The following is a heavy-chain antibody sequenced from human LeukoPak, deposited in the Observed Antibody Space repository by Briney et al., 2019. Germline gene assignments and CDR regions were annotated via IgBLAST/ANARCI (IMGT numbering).Heavy chain of an antibody. V-gene: IGHV1-2*02. J-gene: IGHJ4*02. CDR2: INPNSGGT. Sequence: ASVKVSCKASGYTFTGYYMHWVRQAPGQGLEWMGWINPNSGGTNYAQKFQGRVTITRDTSISTAYMELSRLRSDDTAVYYCARAALYCSSTSCYNYFDYWGQGTLVTVSS. CDR1: GYTFTGYY. D-gene: IGHD2-2*02. CDR3: ARAALYCSSTSCYNYFDY.